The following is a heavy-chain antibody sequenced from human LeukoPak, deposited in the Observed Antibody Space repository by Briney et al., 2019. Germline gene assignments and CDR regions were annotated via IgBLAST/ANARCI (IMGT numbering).Heavy chain of an antibody. CDR3: ASVEMATINY. V-gene: IGHV3-30*03. J-gene: IGHJ4*02. Sequence: GGSLRLSCAASGFTFSSYGMHWVRQAPGKGLEWVAVISYDGSNKYYADSVKGRFTISRDNSKNTLYLQMNSLRSDDTAVYYCASVEMATINYWGQGSLVTVSS. D-gene: IGHD5-24*01. CDR1: GFTFSSYG. CDR2: ISYDGSNK.